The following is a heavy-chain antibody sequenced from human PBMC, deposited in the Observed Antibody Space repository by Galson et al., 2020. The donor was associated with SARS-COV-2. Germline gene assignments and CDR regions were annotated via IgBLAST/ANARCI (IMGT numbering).Heavy chain of an antibody. J-gene: IGHJ4*02. Sequence: GGSLRLSCTASGFTFNDYAMHWVRQAPGKGLEWVSGIGWNSGSIGYADSVKGRFTISRDNAKNSLYLQMNSLRAEDTALYYCAKDGDYDYVGGSYSLDYWGQGTLVTVSS. CDR3: AKDGDYDYVGGSYSLDY. CDR2: IGWNSGSI. V-gene: IGHV3-9*01. CDR1: GFTFNDYA. D-gene: IGHD3-16*01.